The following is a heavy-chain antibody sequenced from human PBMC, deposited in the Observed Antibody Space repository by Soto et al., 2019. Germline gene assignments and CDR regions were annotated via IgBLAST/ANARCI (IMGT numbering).Heavy chain of an antibody. V-gene: IGHV3-21*01. CDR3: ARHSSPEDFLLLTPNDS. CDR2: ISSSSSYM. Sequence: PGGSLRLSCAASGFNFSSYSMNWVRQAPGKALEWVSSISSSSSYMYYAYSVKGRFTISRDNAKNSLYLQMNSLRDEDTAVYYCARHSSPEDFLLLTPNDSWGQGTLVTVSS. J-gene: IGHJ4*02. D-gene: IGHD2-21*02. CDR1: GFNFSSYS.